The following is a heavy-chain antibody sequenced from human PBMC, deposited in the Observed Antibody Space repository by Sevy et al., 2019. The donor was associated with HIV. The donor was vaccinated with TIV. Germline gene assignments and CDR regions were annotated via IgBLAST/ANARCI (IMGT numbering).Heavy chain of an antibody. CDR3: ARDRAWRYYDYVWGSSDHFDY. CDR1: GFTFSSYA. J-gene: IGHJ4*02. CDR2: ISYDGSNK. V-gene: IGHV3-30-3*01. D-gene: IGHD3-16*01. Sequence: GGSLRLSCAAPGFTFSSYAMHWVRQAPGKGLEWVAVISYDGSNKYYADSVKGRFTISRDNSKNTLYLQMNSLRAEDTAVYYCARDRAWRYYDYVWGSSDHFDYWGQGTLVTVSS.